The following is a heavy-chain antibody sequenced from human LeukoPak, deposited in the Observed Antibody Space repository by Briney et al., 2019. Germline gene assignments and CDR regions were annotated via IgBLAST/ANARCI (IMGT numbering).Heavy chain of an antibody. Sequence: SETLSLTYTVSGGSISSYYWSWIRQPPGKGLEWIGYIYYSGSTSYNPSLKSRVTISVDTSMNQFSLKLLSVTAADTAVYYCAREDSGYGYSPFDYWGQGILVTVSS. V-gene: IGHV4-59*01. CDR1: GGSISSYY. D-gene: IGHD5-12*01. CDR3: AREDSGYGYSPFDY. J-gene: IGHJ4*02. CDR2: IYYSGST.